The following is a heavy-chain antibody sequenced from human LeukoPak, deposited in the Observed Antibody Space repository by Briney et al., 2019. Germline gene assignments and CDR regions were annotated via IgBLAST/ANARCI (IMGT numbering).Heavy chain of an antibody. CDR2: IYTSGST. Sequence: SETLSLTCTVSGGSISSYYWSWIRQPAGKGLEWIGRIYTSGSTNYNPSLESRVTMSGDRSKSQFSLKLSSVTAADTAVYFCASGSAASGTDFDYWGQGTLVTVSS. V-gene: IGHV4-4*07. J-gene: IGHJ4*02. D-gene: IGHD6-13*01. CDR3: ASGSAASGTDFDY. CDR1: GGSISSYY.